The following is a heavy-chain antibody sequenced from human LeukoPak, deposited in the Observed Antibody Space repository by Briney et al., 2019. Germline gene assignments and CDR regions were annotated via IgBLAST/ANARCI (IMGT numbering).Heavy chain of an antibody. V-gene: IGHV3-23*01. CDR1: GFTFSHYA. Sequence: GGSLRLSCAVSGFTFSHYAMSWVRQAPGKGLEWVSAISASDGTTNYADSVKGRFTISRDNSKGTVYLQMNSLRPEDTAVYYCAKDDAWLQFGDWGRGTLVIVSS. J-gene: IGHJ4*02. CDR2: ISASDGTT. D-gene: IGHD5-24*01. CDR3: AKDDAWLQFGD.